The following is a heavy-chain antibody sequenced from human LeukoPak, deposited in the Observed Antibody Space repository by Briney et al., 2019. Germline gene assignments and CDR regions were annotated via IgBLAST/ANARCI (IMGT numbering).Heavy chain of an antibody. CDR2: ISGTGRST. V-gene: IGHV3-23*01. Sequence: GGSLRLSCAASRFTFSNYAMSWVRQAPGRGLEWVSAISGTGRSTYYADSVKGRFTISRDNSRNTLYLQMNTLRAEDSAVYYCAKDLPPYYYDSSGYFLDSWGQGTLVTVSS. D-gene: IGHD3-22*01. CDR3: AKDLPPYYYDSSGYFLDS. J-gene: IGHJ4*02. CDR1: RFTFSNYA.